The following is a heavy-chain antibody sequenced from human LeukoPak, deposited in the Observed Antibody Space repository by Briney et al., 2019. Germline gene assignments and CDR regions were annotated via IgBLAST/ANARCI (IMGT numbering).Heavy chain of an antibody. CDR3: ARGFYGSGSYSPPYYYMDV. CDR1: GDSVSSNSAA. CDR2: TYYRSKWYN. Sequence: SQTLSLTCAISGDSVSSNSAAWNWIRQSPSRGLEWLGRTYYRSKWYNDYAVSVKSRITINPDTSKNQFSLKLSSVTAADTAVYYCARGFYGSGSYSPPYYYMDVWGKGTTVTISS. D-gene: IGHD3-10*01. V-gene: IGHV6-1*01. J-gene: IGHJ6*03.